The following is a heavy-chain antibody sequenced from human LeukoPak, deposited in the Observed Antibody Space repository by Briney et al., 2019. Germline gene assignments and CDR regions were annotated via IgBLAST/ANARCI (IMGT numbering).Heavy chain of an antibody. CDR1: GFTFSSYA. CDR3: ARDFRRIAVAGGASWFDP. D-gene: IGHD6-19*01. CDR2: ISVSGDTT. Sequence: PGGSLRLSCAASGFTFSSYAMSWVRQAPGKGLEWVSFISVSGDTTYFADSVKGRFTISRDNSKNTLYLQMNSLRAEDTAVYYCARDFRRIAVAGGASWFDPWGQGTLVTVSS. V-gene: IGHV3-23*01. J-gene: IGHJ5*02.